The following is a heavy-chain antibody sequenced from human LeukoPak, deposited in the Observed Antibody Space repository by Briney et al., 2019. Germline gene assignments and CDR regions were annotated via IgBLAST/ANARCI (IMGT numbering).Heavy chain of an antibody. CDR1: GFTFSSYS. Sequence: GGSLRLSCAASGFTFSSYSMNWVRQAPGKGLEWVSYISSSSSTIYYADSVKGRFTISGDNANNSLYLQMNSLRAEDTAVYYCARDRRYTAMSDWGQGTLVTVSS. CDR3: ARDRRYTAMSD. D-gene: IGHD5-18*01. CDR2: ISSSSSTI. J-gene: IGHJ4*02. V-gene: IGHV3-48*01.